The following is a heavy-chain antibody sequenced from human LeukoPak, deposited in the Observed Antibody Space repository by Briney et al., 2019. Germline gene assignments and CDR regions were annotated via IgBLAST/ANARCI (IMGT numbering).Heavy chain of an antibody. CDR3: ARRQSSSWPRGYYYYMDV. Sequence: SETLSLTCTVSDGSISSYYWSWIRQAPGKGLEWIGYVYYSGSTTYNPSLRSRVTISVDTSKNQFSLKLSSVTAADTAVYYCARRQSSSWPRGYYYYMDVWGKGTTVTISS. CDR1: DGSISSYY. CDR2: VYYSGST. J-gene: IGHJ6*03. D-gene: IGHD6-13*01. V-gene: IGHV4-59*01.